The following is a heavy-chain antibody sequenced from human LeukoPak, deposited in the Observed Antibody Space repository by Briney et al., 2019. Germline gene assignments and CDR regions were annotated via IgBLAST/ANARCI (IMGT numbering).Heavy chain of an antibody. D-gene: IGHD3-10*01. CDR3: ARRNIWFGELAEEFDY. V-gene: IGHV5-51*01. J-gene: IGHJ4*02. CDR2: IYPGDSDT. CDR1: GYSFASYW. Sequence: GESLKISCQGSGYSFASYWIGWVRQMPGKGLEWMGIIYPGDSDTRYSPSFQGQVTISADKSISTAYLQWSSLKASDTAMYYCARRNIWFGELAEEFDYWGQGTLVTVSS.